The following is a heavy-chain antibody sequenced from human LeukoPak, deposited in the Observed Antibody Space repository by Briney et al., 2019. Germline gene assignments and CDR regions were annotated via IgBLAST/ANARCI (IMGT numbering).Heavy chain of an antibody. J-gene: IGHJ5*01. CDR1: GFTLTSYA. CDR2: MSGSGDST. D-gene: IGHD5/OR15-5a*01. V-gene: IGHV3-23*01. Sequence: PGGSLRLSCAASGFTLTSYAMSWVRQAPGKWLEWVSAMSGSGDSTNYADSVKGRFTISRDNSKNTVYLQMNSLRADDTAVYYCTKDLRGWSNSWGQGTLVTVSS. CDR3: TKDLRGWSNS.